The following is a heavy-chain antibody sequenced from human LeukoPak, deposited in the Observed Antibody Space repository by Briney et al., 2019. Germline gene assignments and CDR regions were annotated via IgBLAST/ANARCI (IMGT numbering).Heavy chain of an antibody. Sequence: SETLSLTCTVSGGSISSSSYYWGWIRQPPGKGLEWIGSIYYSGSTYYNPSLKSRVTISVDTSKNQFPLKLSSVTAADTAVYYCARGPPDCSSTSCYAFDAFDIWGQGTMVTVSS. D-gene: IGHD2-2*01. V-gene: IGHV4-39*06. J-gene: IGHJ3*02. CDR2: IYYSGST. CDR3: ARGPPDCSSTSCYAFDAFDI. CDR1: GGSISSSSYY.